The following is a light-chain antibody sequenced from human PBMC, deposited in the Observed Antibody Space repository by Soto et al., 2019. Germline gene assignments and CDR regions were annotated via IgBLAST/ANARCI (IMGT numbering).Light chain of an antibody. CDR2: KAI. CDR1: QSISNW. CDR3: QRYNDFQYV. Sequence: DIQMTQSPSTLSASVGDRVTITCRASQSISNWLAWYQQKPGKAPELLIYKAINLQSGVPSRFSGRGSGTEFSLTISGLQPDDFATYYCQRYNDFQYVFGQGTKL. J-gene: IGKJ2*01. V-gene: IGKV1-5*03.